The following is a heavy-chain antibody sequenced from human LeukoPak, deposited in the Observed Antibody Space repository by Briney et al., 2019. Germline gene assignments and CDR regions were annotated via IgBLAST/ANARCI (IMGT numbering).Heavy chain of an antibody. CDR1: GDSVSSNSAA. D-gene: IGHD6-19*01. J-gene: IGHJ4*02. CDR2: TYYRSKWYN. Sequence: SQTLSLTCAISGDSVSSNSAAWHWIRQSPSRGLEWLGRTYYRSKWYNDYAVSVKSRITINPDTSKNQFSLQLNSVTPEDTAVYYCARVGDSSGWSIDYWGQGTLVTVSS. CDR3: ARVGDSSGWSIDY. V-gene: IGHV6-1*01.